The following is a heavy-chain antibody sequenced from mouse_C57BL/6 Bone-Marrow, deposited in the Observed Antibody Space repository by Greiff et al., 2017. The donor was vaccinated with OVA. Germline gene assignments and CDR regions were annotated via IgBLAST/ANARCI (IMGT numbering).Heavy chain of an antibody. V-gene: IGHV5-4*03. Sequence: EVKLVESGGGLVKPGGSLKLSCAASGFTFISYAMSWVRQTPEKRLEWVATISDGGSYTYYPDNVKGRFTISRDNAKNNRYLQMSHLKSEDTAMYYCARHNWDWYWGQGTTLTVSS. CDR1: GFTFISYA. D-gene: IGHD4-1*01. CDR2: ISDGGSYT. CDR3: ARHNWDWY. J-gene: IGHJ2*01.